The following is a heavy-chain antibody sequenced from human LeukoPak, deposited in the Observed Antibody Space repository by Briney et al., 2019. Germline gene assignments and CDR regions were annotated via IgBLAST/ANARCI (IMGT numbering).Heavy chain of an antibody. Sequence: PGGSLRLSCAASGFTFSSYAMHWVRQAPGKGLEWVAVISYDGSNKYYADSVKGRFTISRDNSKNTLYLQMNSLRAEDTAVYYCAKDGELPYHFDYWGQGTLVTVSS. D-gene: IGHD1-26*01. CDR1: GFTFSSYA. CDR2: ISYDGSNK. J-gene: IGHJ4*02. CDR3: AKDGELPYHFDY. V-gene: IGHV3-30*04.